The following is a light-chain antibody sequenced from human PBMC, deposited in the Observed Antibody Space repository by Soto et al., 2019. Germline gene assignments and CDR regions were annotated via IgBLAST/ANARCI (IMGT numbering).Light chain of an antibody. Sequence: DIVMTQSPDSLAVSLGERATINCKSSQSVLYSSTNKNYLAWYQQKAGQPPKLLIYWASTRESGVPDRISGSGSGTDFTLTISSLQAEDVAVYYCQQYYSCPRTFGQGTKLEIK. CDR1: QSVLYSSTNKNY. V-gene: IGKV4-1*01. CDR3: QQYYSCPRT. J-gene: IGKJ2*01. CDR2: WAS.